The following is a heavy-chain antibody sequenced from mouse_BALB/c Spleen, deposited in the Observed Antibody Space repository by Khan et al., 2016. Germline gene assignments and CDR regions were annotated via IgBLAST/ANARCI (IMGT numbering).Heavy chain of an antibody. CDR2: INTYSGKS. CDR3: ARYRYYYGSSRYFDD. D-gene: IGHD1-1*01. Sequence: QIQLVQSGPELKKPGKTVKISCKASGYTFTNYGMNWVKQAPGKGLKWMGWINTYSGKSTYADDLKGRFAFSLEPYANTAYLQIHNLKNEDTDTCCCARYRYYYGSSRYFDDWGEGTTVTVSS. V-gene: IGHV9-3-1*01. J-gene: IGHJ1*01. CDR1: GYTFTNYG.